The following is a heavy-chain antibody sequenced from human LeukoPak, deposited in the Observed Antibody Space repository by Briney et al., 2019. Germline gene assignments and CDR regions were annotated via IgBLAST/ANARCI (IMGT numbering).Heavy chain of an antibody. V-gene: IGHV4-38-2*01. CDR2: IYGTGST. CDR3: ARYDSRGSTSTRFDY. D-gene: IGHD3-16*01. CDR1: GYSLGKNYY. J-gene: IGHJ4*02. Sequence: SETLSLTCAVSGYSLGKNYYWGWVRQPPGKGLEWIGRIYGTGSTSYNPSLMNRVTMSVDTSKNHFSLKLTSVTAADTAVYYCARYDSRGSTSTRFDYWGQGILVTISS.